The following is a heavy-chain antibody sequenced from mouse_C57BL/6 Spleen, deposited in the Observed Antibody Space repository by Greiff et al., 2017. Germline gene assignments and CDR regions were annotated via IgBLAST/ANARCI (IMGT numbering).Heavy chain of an antibody. CDR3: ARELGYYYAMDY. CDR1: GFTFTDYY. D-gene: IGHD4-1*01. J-gene: IGHJ4*01. CDR2: IRNKANGYTT. Sequence: DVMLVESGGGLVQPGGSLCLSCAASGFTFTDYYMSWVRQPPGKALEWLGFIRNKANGYTTEYSASVKGRFTISRDNSQSILYLQMNALRAEDSATYYCARELGYYYAMDYWGQGTSVTVSS. V-gene: IGHV7-3*01.